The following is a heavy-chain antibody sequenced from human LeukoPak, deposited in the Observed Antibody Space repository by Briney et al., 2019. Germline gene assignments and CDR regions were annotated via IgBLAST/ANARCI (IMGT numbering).Heavy chain of an antibody. V-gene: IGHV2-5*02. CDR2: IYWDDDK. Sequence: ESGPTLVKPTQTLTLTCTFFGFSLSTSGVGVGWIRQPPGKALEWLALIYWDDDKRYSPSLKSRLTITKATSKNQVVLTMTNMDPVDTATYYCAHSGAYYYDSSGFDYWGQGTLVTVSS. D-gene: IGHD3-22*01. CDR3: AHSGAYYYDSSGFDY. CDR1: GFSLSTSGVG. J-gene: IGHJ4*02.